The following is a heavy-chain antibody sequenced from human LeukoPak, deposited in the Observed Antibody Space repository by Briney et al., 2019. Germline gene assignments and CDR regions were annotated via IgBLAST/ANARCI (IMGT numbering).Heavy chain of an antibody. D-gene: IGHD5-24*01. Sequence: PGGSLRLSRAASGFPFDEHAMHWVRQAPGKGLEWVSGISYSSETIGYVDSVKGRFTISRDNVRKSLYLQMNSLRIEDTALYYCAKDRGGGSQLGDAYDVWGQGTMVSVSS. V-gene: IGHV3-9*01. CDR3: AKDRGGGSQLGDAYDV. J-gene: IGHJ3*01. CDR2: ISYSSETI. CDR1: GFPFDEHA.